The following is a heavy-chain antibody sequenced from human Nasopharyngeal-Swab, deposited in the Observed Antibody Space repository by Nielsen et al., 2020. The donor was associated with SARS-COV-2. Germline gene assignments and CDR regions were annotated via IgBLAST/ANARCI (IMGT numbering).Heavy chain of an antibody. CDR1: GFTFSSYG. J-gene: IGHJ6*02. CDR2: ISYDGSNK. D-gene: IGHD6-19*01. CDR3: ARGVDSSGWYSYYYYYGMDV. Sequence: GESLKISCAASGFTFSSYGMHWVRQAPGKGLEWVAVISYDGSNKYYADSVKGRFTISRDNSKNTLYLQMNSLRAEDTAVYYCARGVDSSGWYSYYYYYGMDVWGQGTTVTVSS. V-gene: IGHV3-30*03.